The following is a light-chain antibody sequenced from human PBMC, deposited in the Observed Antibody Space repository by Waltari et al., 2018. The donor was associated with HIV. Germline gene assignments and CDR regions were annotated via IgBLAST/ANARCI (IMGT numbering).Light chain of an antibody. Sequence: QSALTQPASVSESPGQSITISCTGTSSDPGGNKYVSWYQHHPGKAPRLIIYNVNKRPSGVAGRFSGSKSGNTASLTISGLQAEDEADYYCTSYTSSSTLGVFGTGTRVTVL. V-gene: IGLV2-14*03. CDR1: SSDPGGNKY. J-gene: IGLJ1*01. CDR3: TSYTSSSTLGV. CDR2: NVN.